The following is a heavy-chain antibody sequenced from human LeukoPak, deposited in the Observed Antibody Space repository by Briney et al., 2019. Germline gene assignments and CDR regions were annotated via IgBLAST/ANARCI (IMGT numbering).Heavy chain of an antibody. D-gene: IGHD3-16*01. CDR3: ARVPSGGEFDY. Sequence: GGSLRLSCAASGFTFSGSALHWVRQAPGKGLEWVAVISYDGSNKYYADSVKGRFTISRDNAKSSLYLQMNSLRAEDTAVYYCARVPSGGEFDYWGQGTLVTVSS. CDR1: GFTFSGSA. CDR2: ISYDGSNK. J-gene: IGHJ4*02. V-gene: IGHV3-30*04.